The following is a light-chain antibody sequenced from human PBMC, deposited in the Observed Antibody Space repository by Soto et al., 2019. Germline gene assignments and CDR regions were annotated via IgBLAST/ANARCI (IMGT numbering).Light chain of an antibody. CDR3: CSYAGSSTFYV. CDR2: EVS. Sequence: QSVLTQPASVSGSPGQSITISCTGTSSDVGSYNLVSWYQQHPGKAPKLMIYEVSKWPSGVSNRFSGSKSGNTASLTISGLQAEDEADYYCCSYAGSSTFYVFGTWTKLTVL. J-gene: IGLJ1*01. V-gene: IGLV2-23*02. CDR1: SSDVGSYNL.